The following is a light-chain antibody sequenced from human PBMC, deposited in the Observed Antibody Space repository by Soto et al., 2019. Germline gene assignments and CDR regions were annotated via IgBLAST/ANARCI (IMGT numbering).Light chain of an antibody. CDR3: QQSYGTPLT. Sequence: DIQMTQSPSSLSASVGDRVTIACRASQSVGRYLNWYQQKLGKAPKLLIYGASNLQSGVPSRFSGSGSGTDFTLTISSLQPEDFATYYCQQSYGTPLTFGQGTKVDI. V-gene: IGKV1-39*01. J-gene: IGKJ1*01. CDR1: QSVGRY. CDR2: GAS.